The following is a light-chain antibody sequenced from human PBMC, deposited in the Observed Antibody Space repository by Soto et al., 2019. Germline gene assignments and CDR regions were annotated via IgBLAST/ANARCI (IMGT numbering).Light chain of an antibody. CDR1: QDIGTS. CDR3: LQHYAFPFT. Sequence: DIQMTQSPSSLSASVGGRVTITCRASQDIGTSLDWFQQKPGTAPKRLIYTISDLQSGVPSRFSGGGSGTEFTLPISGLQPEDSATYYCLQHYAFPFTFGPGTKVHV. V-gene: IGKV1-17*01. J-gene: IGKJ3*01. CDR2: TIS.